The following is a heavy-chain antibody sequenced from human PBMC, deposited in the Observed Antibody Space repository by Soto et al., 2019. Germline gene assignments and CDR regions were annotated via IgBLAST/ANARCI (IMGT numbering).Heavy chain of an antibody. Sequence: SETLSLTCTVSGGSNSSGDYYGSWIRQPPGKGLEWIGYIYYSGSTYCNPSLKSRVTISVDTSKNQFSLKLSSVTAADTAVYYCARGCITMIVIDYWGQGTLVTVSS. D-gene: IGHD3-22*01. V-gene: IGHV4-30-4*01. CDR3: ARGCITMIVIDY. CDR1: GGSNSSGDYY. CDR2: IYYSGST. J-gene: IGHJ4*02.